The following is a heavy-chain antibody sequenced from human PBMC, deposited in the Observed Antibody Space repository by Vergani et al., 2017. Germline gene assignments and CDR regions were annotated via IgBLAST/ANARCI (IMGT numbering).Heavy chain of an antibody. V-gene: IGHV3-48*01. Sequence: EVQLVESGGGLVQPGGSLRLSCAASGFTFSSYSINWVRQAPGKGLEWVSYISSSSSTIYYADSVKGRFTISRDNAKISLYLQMNSLRAEDTAVYYCARDVRDVVVVAATLGAFDIWGQGTMVTVSS. D-gene: IGHD2-15*01. CDR3: ARDVRDVVVVAATLGAFDI. J-gene: IGHJ3*02. CDR2: ISSSSSTI. CDR1: GFTFSSYS.